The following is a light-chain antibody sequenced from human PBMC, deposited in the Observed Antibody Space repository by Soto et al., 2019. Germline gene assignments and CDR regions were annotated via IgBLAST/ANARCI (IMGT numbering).Light chain of an antibody. CDR1: QSVSSSY. CDR3: QQYGSSPGT. J-gene: IGKJ1*01. CDR2: GAS. V-gene: IGKV3-20*01. Sequence: IVLTQSPATLSLSPGERATLSCRASQSVSSSYLAWYQQKPGQAPRLLIYGASSRATGIPDRSSGSGSGTDFTLTISRLEPEDFAVYYCQQYGSSPGTFGQGTKVDIK.